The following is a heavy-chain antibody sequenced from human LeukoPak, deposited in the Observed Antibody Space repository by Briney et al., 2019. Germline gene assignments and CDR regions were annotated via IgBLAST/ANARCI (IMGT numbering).Heavy chain of an antibody. D-gene: IGHD3-10*01. CDR2: IRSKAYGGTT. CDR1: GFTFGDYA. J-gene: IGHJ6*02. CDR3: TRWAVRGVIIQDYYYGMDV. V-gene: IGHV3-49*03. Sequence: GGSLRLSCTASGFTFGDYAMSWFRQAPGKGLEWVGFIRSKAYGGTTEYAASVKGRFTISRDDSKSIAYLQMNSLKTEDTAVYYCTRWAVRGVIIQDYYYGMDVWGQGTTVTVSS.